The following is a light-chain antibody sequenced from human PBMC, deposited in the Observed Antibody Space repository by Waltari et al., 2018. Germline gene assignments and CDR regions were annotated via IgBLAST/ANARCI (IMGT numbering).Light chain of an antibody. CDR3: QQLKSYPVT. CDR2: TAS. CDR1: QGIDSA. Sequence: DIQLTQSPSFLSASVGDRVTITCRASQGIDSALAWYQLKPGTAPKVLIYTASVLQSGVTSRFSGRGSGTEFTLTISSLQPEDFATYYCQQLKSYPVTFGQGTRLEIK. V-gene: IGKV1-9*01. J-gene: IGKJ5*01.